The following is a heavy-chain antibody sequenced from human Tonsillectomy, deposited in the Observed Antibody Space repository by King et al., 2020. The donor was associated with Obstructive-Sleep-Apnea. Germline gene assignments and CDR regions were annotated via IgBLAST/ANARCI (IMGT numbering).Heavy chain of an antibody. J-gene: IGHJ4*02. Sequence: VQLVESGGGLVQPGGSLRLSCAASGFTFSSYLMNWVRQAPGKGLEWVAYIKQDGGEKYYVDSVKGRFTLSRDTAKNSRYLQMNSLRAEETAVYYCARDHHIYYGGVYFDYWGQGTLVTVSS. V-gene: IGHV3-7*01. CDR1: GFTFSSYL. D-gene: IGHD3-22*01. CDR2: IKQDGGEK. CDR3: ARDHHIYYGGVYFDY.